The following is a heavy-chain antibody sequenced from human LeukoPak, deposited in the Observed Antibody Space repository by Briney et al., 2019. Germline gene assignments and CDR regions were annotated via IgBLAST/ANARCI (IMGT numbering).Heavy chain of an antibody. CDR2: ITTSGGPS. D-gene: IGHD3-10*01. CDR3: AKNFRAHPVNFRWVIDY. J-gene: IGHJ4*02. CDR1: GFTFGSYG. V-gene: IGHV3-23*01. Sequence: GGSLRLSCSTSGFTFGSYGMTWIRQAPGKGLEWVSEITTSGGPSFYTDSVKGRFTISRDNSKDTVYLQMDNLRVEDTAVYYCAKNFRAHPVNFRWVIDYGGRGALVTVSS.